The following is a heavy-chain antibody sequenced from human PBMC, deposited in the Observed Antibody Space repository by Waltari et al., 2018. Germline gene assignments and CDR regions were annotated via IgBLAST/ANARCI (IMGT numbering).Heavy chain of an antibody. J-gene: IGHJ6*03. V-gene: IGHV1-2*02. CDR3: AGDGYHYMDV. CDR1: GYTFTGYS. Sequence: QVQLVQSGAEVKKPGASVKVSCKASGYTFTGYSIHWVRQAPGHGLGWMGWVKSNSGETDYAQKSQGRVTITRDTAISTAYMKMRSLASDDTAIYCCAGDGYHYMDVWGKGTTVTVSS. CDR2: VKSNSGET.